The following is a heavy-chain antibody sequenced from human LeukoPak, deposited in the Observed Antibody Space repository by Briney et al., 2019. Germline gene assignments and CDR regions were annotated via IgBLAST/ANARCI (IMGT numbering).Heavy chain of an antibody. D-gene: IGHD3-3*01. CDR2: INHSGST. J-gene: IGHJ6*01. Sequence: PSECLSLTWAVYGGSFSGYYWSWIRQPPGKGREWIGEINHSGSTNYSPSLKSRVTISVATSKNQFSLKLSSVTAADTAVYYCARDSRLLGYYYYGMDVGGQGTTVTVSS. CDR3: ARDSRLLGYYYYGMDV. V-gene: IGHV4-34*01. CDR1: GGSFSGYY.